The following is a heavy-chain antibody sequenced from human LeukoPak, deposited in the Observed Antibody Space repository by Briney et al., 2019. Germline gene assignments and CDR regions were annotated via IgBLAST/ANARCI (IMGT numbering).Heavy chain of an antibody. Sequence: PGGSLRLSCAASGFTFSNYAMHWVRQTPGRGLEWLASMSCDGGNKYYADSVKGRFTISRDNSKNTLYLQMNSLRAEDTAVYYCARETLRCLDRWGQGTLVTVSS. V-gene: IGHV3-30*04. D-gene: IGHD2-15*01. CDR2: MSCDGGNK. CDR1: GFTFSNYA. CDR3: ARETLRCLDR. J-gene: IGHJ5*02.